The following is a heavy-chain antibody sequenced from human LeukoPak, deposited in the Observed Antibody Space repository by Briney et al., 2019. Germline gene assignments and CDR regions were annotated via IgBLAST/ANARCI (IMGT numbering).Heavy chain of an antibody. CDR1: GFTFSSYG. Sequence: GGSLRLSCAASGFTFSSYGMHWVGQAPGKGLEWVAVIWYDGSNKYYADSVKGRFTISRDNSKNTLYLQMNSLRAEDTAVYYCARERTTVTSGWFDPWGQGTLVTVSS. J-gene: IGHJ5*02. CDR2: IWYDGSNK. D-gene: IGHD4-17*01. CDR3: ARERTTVTSGWFDP. V-gene: IGHV3-33*01.